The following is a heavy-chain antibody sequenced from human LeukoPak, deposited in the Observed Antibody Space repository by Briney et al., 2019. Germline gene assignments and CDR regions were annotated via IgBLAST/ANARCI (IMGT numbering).Heavy chain of an antibody. J-gene: IGHJ6*03. V-gene: IGHV4-61*02. D-gene: IGHD3-10*01. CDR3: ARHNRAMVRGAHKSKNYYYYYMDV. CDR2: IYTSEST. CDR1: GGSISSSNYY. Sequence: SSETLSLTCSVSGGSISSSNYYWSWIRQPAGKGLEWIGRIYTSESTNYNPSLKSRVTISVDTSKNQFSLKLSSVTAADTAVYYCARHNRAMVRGAHKSKNYYYYYMDVWGKGTTVTISS.